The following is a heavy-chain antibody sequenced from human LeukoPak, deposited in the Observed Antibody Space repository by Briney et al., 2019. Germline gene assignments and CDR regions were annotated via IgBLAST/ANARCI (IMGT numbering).Heavy chain of an antibody. CDR3: ARVGKYYYDSSGYLEIIDY. Sequence: ASETLSLTXTVSGGSISSYYWSWIRQAPGKGLEWIGYIYYSGSTNYNPSLKSRVTISVDTSKNQFSLRLSSVTAADTAVYYCARVGKYYYDSSGYLEIIDYWGQGTLVTVSS. CDR2: IYYSGST. V-gene: IGHV4-59*01. J-gene: IGHJ4*02. CDR1: GGSISSYY. D-gene: IGHD3-22*01.